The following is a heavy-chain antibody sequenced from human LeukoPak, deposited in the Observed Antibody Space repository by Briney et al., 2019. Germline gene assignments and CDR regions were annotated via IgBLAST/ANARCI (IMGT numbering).Heavy chain of an antibody. Sequence: GGSLRLSCAASGFTVSSNYMSWVRQAPGKGLEWVSVIYSGGSTYYADSVKGRFTISRDNSKNTLYLQMNSLRAEDTAVYYCARDYPYYGDYNDAFDIWGQGTMVTVSS. D-gene: IGHD4-17*01. V-gene: IGHV3-53*01. CDR2: IYSGGST. CDR3: ARDYPYYGDYNDAFDI. J-gene: IGHJ3*02. CDR1: GFTVSSNY.